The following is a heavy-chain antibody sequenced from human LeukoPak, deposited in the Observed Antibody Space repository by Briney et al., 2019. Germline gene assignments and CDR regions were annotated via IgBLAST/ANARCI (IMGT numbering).Heavy chain of an antibody. CDR1: GFTFSDYY. CDR3: ARSLHYDILTGSGMDV. CDR2: ISSSGSTI. V-gene: IGHV3-11*01. D-gene: IGHD3-9*01. J-gene: IGHJ6*02. Sequence: GGSLRLSCAASGFTFSDYYMSWIRQAPGKGLEWVSYISSSGSTIYYADSVKGQFTISRDNAKNSLYLQMNSLRAEDTAVYYCARSLHYDILTGSGMDVWGQGTTVTVSS.